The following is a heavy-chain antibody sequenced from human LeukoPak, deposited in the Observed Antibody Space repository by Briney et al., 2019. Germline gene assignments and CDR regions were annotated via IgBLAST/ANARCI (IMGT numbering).Heavy chain of an antibody. CDR2: IYGSTSA. D-gene: IGHD4-17*01. CDR1: GFTVSSNY. V-gene: IGHV3-66*01. J-gene: IGHJ4*02. Sequence: GGSLRLSCAASGFTVSSNYINWVRQAPGKGLERVSLIYGSTSADYADSVKGRFTISRDTSMNTVYPQMNSLRAEDTAVYYCARLNFGDDYWGQGTLVTVSS. CDR3: ARLNFGDDY.